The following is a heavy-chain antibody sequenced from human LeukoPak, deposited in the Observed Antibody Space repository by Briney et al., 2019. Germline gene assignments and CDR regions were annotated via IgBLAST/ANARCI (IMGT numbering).Heavy chain of an antibody. Sequence: ASVKVSCKASGYTFTSYYMHWVRQAPGQGLEWMGWISAYNGNTNYAQKLQGRVTMTTDTSTSTAYMELRSLRSDDTAVYYCARVSSGWYDHSDYWGQGTLVTVSS. CDR2: ISAYNGNT. CDR3: ARVSSGWYDHSDY. J-gene: IGHJ4*02. V-gene: IGHV1-18*04. CDR1: GYTFTSYY. D-gene: IGHD6-19*01.